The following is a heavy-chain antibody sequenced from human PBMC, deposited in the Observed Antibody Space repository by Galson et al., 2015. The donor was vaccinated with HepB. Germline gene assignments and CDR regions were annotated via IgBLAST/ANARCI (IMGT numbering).Heavy chain of an antibody. CDR3: AKAGCSGGTCYSTFDY. J-gene: IGHJ4*02. D-gene: IGHD2-15*01. V-gene: IGHV3-23*01. CDR1: GFTFSSYA. Sequence: SLRLSCAASGFTFSSYAMSWVRQAPGKGLEWVSTISGSGGSTYYADSVKGRFTISRDNSENTLYLQMNSLRVEDTAVYYCAKAGCSGGTCYSTFDYWGQGTLVTVSS. CDR2: ISGSGGST.